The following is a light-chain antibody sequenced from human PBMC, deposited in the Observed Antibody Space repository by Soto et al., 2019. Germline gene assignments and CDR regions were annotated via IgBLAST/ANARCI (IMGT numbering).Light chain of an antibody. J-gene: IGLJ3*02. Sequence: QSALTQPASVSGSPGQSITISCTGTSSDFGDYKYVSWYQHHPGKAPKVIIYEVSNRPSGVSNRFSGSKSGNTGSLTISGLQAEDEADYYCSSYTSSRTWVFGGGTKVTVL. CDR3: SSYTSSRTWV. CDR2: EVS. CDR1: SSDFGDYKY. V-gene: IGLV2-14*01.